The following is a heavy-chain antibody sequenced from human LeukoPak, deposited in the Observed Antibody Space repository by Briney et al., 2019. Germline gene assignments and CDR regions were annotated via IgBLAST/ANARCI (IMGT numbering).Heavy chain of an antibody. J-gene: IGHJ4*02. CDR2: ISSSSSYI. D-gene: IGHD5-18*01. Sequence: GGSLRLSCAASGFTFSSYSMNWVRQAPGKGLEWVSSISSSSSYIYYADSVKGRFTISRDNAKNPLYLQMSSLRAEDTAVYYCAKVTAPDSTVDYWGQGTLVTVSS. V-gene: IGHV3-21*01. CDR1: GFTFSSYS. CDR3: AKVTAPDSTVDY.